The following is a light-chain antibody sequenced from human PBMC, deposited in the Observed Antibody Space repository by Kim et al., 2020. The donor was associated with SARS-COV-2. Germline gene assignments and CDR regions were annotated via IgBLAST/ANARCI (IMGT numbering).Light chain of an antibody. CDR3: QKYYSGLRT. J-gene: IGKJ1*01. Sequence: ASVGDRVTITCRASQGISTYLAWYQHKPGKAPQLLIHAASTLQSGVPSRFSGSGSGTDFTLTITSLQLEDVATYYCQKYYSGLRTFGQGTKVDIK. CDR1: QGISTY. V-gene: IGKV1-27*01. CDR2: AAS.